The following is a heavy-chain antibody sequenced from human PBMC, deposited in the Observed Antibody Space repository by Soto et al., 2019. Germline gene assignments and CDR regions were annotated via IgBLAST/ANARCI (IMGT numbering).Heavy chain of an antibody. CDR2: ISGSGGST. Sequence: GGSLRLSCAASGLSFSTYAMSWVRQAPGKGLEWVSAISGSGGSTYYADSVKGRFTISRDNSKNTLYLQMNSLRAEDTAVYYCARDESPRNDYGGNWGAAFDIWGQGTMVTVSS. V-gene: IGHV3-23*01. D-gene: IGHD4-17*01. J-gene: IGHJ3*02. CDR3: ARDESPRNDYGGNWGAAFDI. CDR1: GLSFSTYA.